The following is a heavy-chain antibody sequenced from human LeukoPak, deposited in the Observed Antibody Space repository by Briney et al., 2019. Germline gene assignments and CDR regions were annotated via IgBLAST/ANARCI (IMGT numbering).Heavy chain of an antibody. V-gene: IGHV3-74*01. CDR3: ATSDTISGYYS. CDR1: VFTFSSYW. CDR2: INSDGSTT. D-gene: IGHD3-22*01. J-gene: IGHJ4*02. Sequence: GGSLRLACAASVFTFSSYWMLWVRQAPGKGLVWVSRINSDGSTTNYADSVKGRFTISRDNAKNTLSLQMNSLSAEDTAVYYCATSDTISGYYSLGQGTLVTVSS.